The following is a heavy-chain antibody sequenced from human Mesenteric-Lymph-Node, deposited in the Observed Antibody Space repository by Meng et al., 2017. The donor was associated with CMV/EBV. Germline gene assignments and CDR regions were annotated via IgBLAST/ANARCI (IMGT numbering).Heavy chain of an antibody. D-gene: IGHD5-18*01. CDR2: ISSSGSAI. V-gene: IGHV3-48*03. CDR3: ARGAGNVDTAMGRY. CDR1: GFTFSSYE. Sequence: GGSLRLSCAASGFTFSSYEMNWVRQAPGKGLEWVSYISSSGSAIYYADSVKGRFTISRDNAKNSLYLQMNSLRAEDTAVYYCARGAGNVDTAMGRYWGQGTLVTVSS. J-gene: IGHJ4*02.